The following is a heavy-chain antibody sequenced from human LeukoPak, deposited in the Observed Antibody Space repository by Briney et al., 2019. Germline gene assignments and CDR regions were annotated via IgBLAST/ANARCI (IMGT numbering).Heavy chain of an antibody. J-gene: IGHJ4*02. CDR3: ARAPRIAAAGLN. V-gene: IGHV4-39*07. D-gene: IGHD6-13*01. CDR1: GGSISSSSYY. CDR2: IYYSGST. Sequence: SETLSLTCTVSGGSISSSSYYWGWLRQPPGTGLEWFGSIYYSGSTYYNPSLKSRVTISVDTSKNQFSLQLSSVTAADTAVYYCARAPRIAAAGLNWGQGTLVTVSS.